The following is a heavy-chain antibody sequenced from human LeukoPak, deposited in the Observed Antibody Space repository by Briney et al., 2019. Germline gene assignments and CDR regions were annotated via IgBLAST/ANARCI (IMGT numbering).Heavy chain of an antibody. CDR2: IIPILGIA. V-gene: IGHV1-69*04. CDR3: ARVKNYYDSSGYSYFDY. J-gene: IGHJ4*02. CDR1: GYTFTSYD. Sequence: ASVKVSCKASGYTFTSYDINWVRQATGQGLEWMGRIIPILGIANYAQKFQGRVTITADKSTSTAYMELSSLRSEDTAVYYCARVKNYYDSSGYSYFDYWGQGTLVTVSS. D-gene: IGHD3-22*01.